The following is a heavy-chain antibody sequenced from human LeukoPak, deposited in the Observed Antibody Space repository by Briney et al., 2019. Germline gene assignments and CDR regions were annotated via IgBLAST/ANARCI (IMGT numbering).Heavy chain of an antibody. D-gene: IGHD6-19*01. V-gene: IGHV3-33*01. Sequence: GGSLRLSCAASGFTFSSYGMHWVRQAPGKGLEWVAVIWYDGSNKYYADSVKGRFTISRDNSKNTLYLQMDSLRAEDAAVYYCARDPGVRWLVGFDYWGQGTLVTVSS. CDR3: ARDPGVRWLVGFDY. CDR1: GFTFSSYG. J-gene: IGHJ4*02. CDR2: IWYDGSNK.